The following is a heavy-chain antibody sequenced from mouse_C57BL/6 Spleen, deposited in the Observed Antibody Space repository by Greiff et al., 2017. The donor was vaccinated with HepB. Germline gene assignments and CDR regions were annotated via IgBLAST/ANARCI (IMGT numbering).Heavy chain of an antibody. J-gene: IGHJ2*01. D-gene: IGHD2-10*01. CDR2: IRNKANGYTT. CDR3: ARYRAYYHYFDY. Sequence: EVKLVESGGGLVQPGGSLSLSCAASGFTFTDYYMSWVRQPPGKALEWLGFIRNKANGYTTEYSASVKGRFTISRDNSQSILYLQMNALRAEDSATYYCARYRAYYHYFDYWGQGTTLTVSS. CDR1: GFTFTDYY. V-gene: IGHV7-3*01.